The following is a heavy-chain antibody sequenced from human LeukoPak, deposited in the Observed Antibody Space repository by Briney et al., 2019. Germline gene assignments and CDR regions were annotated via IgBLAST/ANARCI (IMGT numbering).Heavy chain of an antibody. Sequence: LTGGSLRLSCAASGSTFSSYAMNWVRQAPGKGLEWVSGISGSGGSISYADSVKGRFTISRDNSKNTLYLQMNSLRAEDTAVYYCASSIVVVPAASIPGDSGYDLDGGEYSSGIDYWGQGTLVTVSS. CDR1: GSTFSSYA. CDR3: ASSIVVVPAASIPGDSGYDLDGGEYSSGIDY. J-gene: IGHJ4*02. V-gene: IGHV3-23*01. CDR2: ISGSGGSI. D-gene: IGHD2-2*01.